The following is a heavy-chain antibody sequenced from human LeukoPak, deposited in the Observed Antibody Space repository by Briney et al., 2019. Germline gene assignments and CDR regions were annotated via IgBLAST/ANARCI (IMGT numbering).Heavy chain of an antibody. J-gene: IGHJ4*02. CDR1: GDSISDINHY. D-gene: IGHD3-3*01. V-gene: IGHV4-39*01. CDR2: IYYTGRT. CDR3: ARHGPTDFWSGYQFDS. Sequence: SETLSLTCTVSGDSISDINHYWGWIRQPPGKELEWIGNIYYTGRTFYNPSLKSRVTISRDTSKNQSSLKLSSLTTADTAVYYCARHGPTDFWSGYQFDSWGQGTLITVSS.